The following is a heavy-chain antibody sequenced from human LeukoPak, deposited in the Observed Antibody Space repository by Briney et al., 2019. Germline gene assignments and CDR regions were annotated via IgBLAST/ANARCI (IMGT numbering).Heavy chain of an antibody. CDR1: GFIFSSYE. CDR3: ARWIGRASYYSYMNV. Sequence: PGGSLRLSSGPSGFIFSSYESNGFRQAPGKGLEWVSYIDSSGRSIHYADSVKGRFTISRENAKNSLYLQMNSLRAEDTAVYYCARWIGRASYYSYMNVWGKGTTVTVSS. CDR2: IDSSGRSI. J-gene: IGHJ6*03. D-gene: IGHD3-10*01. V-gene: IGHV3-48*03.